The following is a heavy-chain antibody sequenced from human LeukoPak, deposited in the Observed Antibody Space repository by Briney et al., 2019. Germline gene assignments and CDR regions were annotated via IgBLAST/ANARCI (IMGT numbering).Heavy chain of an antibody. D-gene: IGHD5-12*01. CDR2: IIPIFGTA. Sequence: GASVKVPCKASGGTFSSYAISWVRQAPGQGLEWMGGIIPIFGTANYAQKFQGRVTITADESTSTAYMELSSLRSEDTAVYYCARAPRYSDYDAYYYYGMDVWGQGTTVTVSS. V-gene: IGHV1-69*01. CDR1: GGTFSSYA. J-gene: IGHJ6*02. CDR3: ARAPRYSDYDAYYYYGMDV.